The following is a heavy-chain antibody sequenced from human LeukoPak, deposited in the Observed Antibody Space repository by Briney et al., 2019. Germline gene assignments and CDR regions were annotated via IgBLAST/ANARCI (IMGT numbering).Heavy chain of an antibody. D-gene: IGHD2-2*01. CDR2: INPNSGGT. J-gene: IGHJ4*02. CDR1: GYTFTGYY. Sequence: ASVKVSCKASGYTFTGYYMHWVRQAPGQGLEWMGWINPNSGGTNYAQKFQGRVTMTRDTSISTAYMELSRLRSDDTAVYYCASNGVYCSSTSCYWEDLDFDYWGRGTLVTVSS. CDR3: ASNGVYCSSTSCYWEDLDFDY. V-gene: IGHV1-2*02.